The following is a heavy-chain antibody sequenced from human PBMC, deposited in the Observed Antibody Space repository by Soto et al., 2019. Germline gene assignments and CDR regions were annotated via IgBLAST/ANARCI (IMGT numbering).Heavy chain of an antibody. Sequence: QPGGSLRLSCAASGFTFSNYAMSWVRQAPGKGLEWVSAISGGGGSTNYADSVKGRFTISRDNSKNTLYLQMNSLRAEDTALYYCAKGGYGCKFDYWGKGTPVTVSS. V-gene: IGHV3-23*01. CDR2: ISGGGGST. D-gene: IGHD5-18*01. J-gene: IGHJ4*02. CDR1: GFTFSNYA. CDR3: AKGGYGCKFDY.